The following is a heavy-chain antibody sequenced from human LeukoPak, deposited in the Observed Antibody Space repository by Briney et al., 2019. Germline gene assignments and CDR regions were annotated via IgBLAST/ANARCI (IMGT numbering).Heavy chain of an antibody. V-gene: IGHV3-48*01. CDR2: ISSSSSTI. J-gene: IGHJ4*02. CDR1: GFTFSSYS. D-gene: IGHD5-18*01. Sequence: TGGSLRLSCAASGFTFSSYSMNWVRQAQGKGLEWVSYISSSSSTIYYADSVKGRFTISRDNAKNSLYLQMNSLRAEDTAVYYCARDTYSYGSPSDYWGQGTLITVSS. CDR3: ARDTYSYGSPSDY.